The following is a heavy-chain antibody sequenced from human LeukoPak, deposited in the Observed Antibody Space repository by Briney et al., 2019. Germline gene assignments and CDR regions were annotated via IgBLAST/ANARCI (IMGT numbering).Heavy chain of an antibody. D-gene: IGHD5-18*01. J-gene: IGHJ4*01. V-gene: IGHV3-74*01. CDR3: AKERYRNGEIFDY. Sequence: PGGSLRLSCAASGFTFSNYWMHWVRQAPGKGLVWVSRINSDGSSTSYADSVKGRFTISRDNAKNTLYLQMNSLRAEDTAVYYCAKERYRNGEIFDYWGQGTLVTVSS. CDR1: GFTFSNYW. CDR2: INSDGSST.